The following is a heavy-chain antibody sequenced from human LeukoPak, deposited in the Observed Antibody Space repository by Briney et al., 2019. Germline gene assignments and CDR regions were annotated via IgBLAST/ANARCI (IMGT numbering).Heavy chain of an antibody. D-gene: IGHD3-22*01. CDR1: GCTFTSYD. V-gene: IGHV1-8*03. Sequence: GASVKVSCKASGCTFTSYDINWVRQATGQGLEWMGWMNPNSGNTGYAQKFQGRVTITRNTSISTAYMELSSLRSEDTAVYYCARGPYYYDSSGRYDAFDIWGQGTMVTVSS. CDR3: ARGPYYYDSSGRYDAFDI. J-gene: IGHJ3*02. CDR2: MNPNSGNT.